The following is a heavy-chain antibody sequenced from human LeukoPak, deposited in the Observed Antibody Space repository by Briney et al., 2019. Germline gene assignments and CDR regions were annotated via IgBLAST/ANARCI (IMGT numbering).Heavy chain of an antibody. Sequence: PSETLSLTCAVYGGSFSGYFWSWIRQPPGKGLEWIGEINHSGSTNYNPSLKSRVTISVDTSKNQFSLKLSSVTAADTAVYYCARGDYDFWSGYYQAISRWFDPWGQGTLVTVSS. D-gene: IGHD3-3*01. V-gene: IGHV4-34*01. J-gene: IGHJ5*02. CDR3: ARGDYDFWSGYYQAISRWFDP. CDR1: GGSFSGYF. CDR2: INHSGST.